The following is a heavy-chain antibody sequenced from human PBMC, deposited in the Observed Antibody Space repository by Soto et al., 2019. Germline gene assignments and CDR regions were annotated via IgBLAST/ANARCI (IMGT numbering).Heavy chain of an antibody. CDR2: INPSGGST. J-gene: IGHJ6*02. CDR3: ARGCSSTSPYYYYYYGMDV. CDR1: GYTFTSYY. D-gene: IGHD2-2*01. Sequence: ASVKVSCKASGYTFTSYYMHWVRQAPGQGLEWTGIINPSGGSTSYAQKFQGRVTMTRDTSTSTVYMELSSLRSEDTAVYYCARGCSSTSPYYYYYYGMDVWGQGTTVTVYS. V-gene: IGHV1-46*01.